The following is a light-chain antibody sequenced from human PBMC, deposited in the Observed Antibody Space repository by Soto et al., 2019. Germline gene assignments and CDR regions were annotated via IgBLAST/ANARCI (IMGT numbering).Light chain of an antibody. V-gene: IGKV3-15*01. CDR1: QSVSSN. CDR2: GAS. CDR3: QQYTTWPPLT. J-gene: IGKJ4*01. Sequence: EIVMTQSPATLSVSPGERATLSCRASQSVSSNLAWYQQKPGQAPRLLIYGASTRATGIPARFSGSGSGTEFTLTISSLHSEDFAVYYCQQYTTWPPLTFGGGTKVDI.